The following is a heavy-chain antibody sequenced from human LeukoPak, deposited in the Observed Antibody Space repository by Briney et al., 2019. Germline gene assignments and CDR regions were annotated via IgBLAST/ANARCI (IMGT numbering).Heavy chain of an antibody. CDR2: IYHSGST. CDR3: ARRRTIGYFDY. J-gene: IGHJ4*02. D-gene: IGHD1-1*01. V-gene: IGHV4-38-2*01. Sequence: PSETLSLTCAVSGYSISSGYYWGWIRQLPGKGLEWIGSIYHSGSTYYNPSLKSRVTISVDTSKNQFSLKLSSVTAADTAVYYCARRRTIGYFDYWGQGTLVTVSS. CDR1: GYSISSGYY.